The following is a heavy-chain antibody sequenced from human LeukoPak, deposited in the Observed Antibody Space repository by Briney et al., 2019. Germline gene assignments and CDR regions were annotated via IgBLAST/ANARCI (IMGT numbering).Heavy chain of an antibody. CDR2: ISSDGIT. D-gene: IGHD6-19*01. J-gene: IGHJ4*01. CDR1: GFAVSSHY. CDR3: AKGIYSSGWSYFDY. V-gene: IGHV3-53*01. Sequence: GGSLRLSCAASGFAVSSHYMSWVRQAPGKGLEWVSIISSDGITSYADSIKGRFTISRDNSKNTLYLQMNSLRAEDTAVYYCAKGIYSSGWSYFDYWGHGTLVTVSS.